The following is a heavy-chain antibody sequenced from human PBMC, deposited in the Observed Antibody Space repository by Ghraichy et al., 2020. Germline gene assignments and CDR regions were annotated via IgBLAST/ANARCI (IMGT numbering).Heavy chain of an antibody. V-gene: IGHV3-74*01. CDR1: GFTFSNYW. CDR2: TNEYGTFV. D-gene: IGHD1-26*01. CDR3: AYDLSGRYDF. Sequence: GGSLRLSCAASGFTFSNYWMHWVRQVPGKGLVWVARTNEYGTFVNYADSVKGRFTISRDNAKDTLYLQMNGLTAEDAAVYYCAYDLSGRYDFWGPGTLVTVSS. J-gene: IGHJ4*02.